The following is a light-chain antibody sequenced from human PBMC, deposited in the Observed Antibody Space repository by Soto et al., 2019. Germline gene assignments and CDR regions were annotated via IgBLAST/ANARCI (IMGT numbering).Light chain of an antibody. J-gene: IGLJ1*01. CDR1: SSDVGGYNY. Sequence: QSALTQPASVSGSPGQSITISCTGTSSDVGGYNYVSWYQHHPGNAPKLIIYEVSNRPSGVSNRFSGSKSGNTASLTISGLQADDEADYYCSSYRSTNTPYVFGTGTKVTVL. V-gene: IGLV2-14*01. CDR3: SSYRSTNTPYV. CDR2: EVS.